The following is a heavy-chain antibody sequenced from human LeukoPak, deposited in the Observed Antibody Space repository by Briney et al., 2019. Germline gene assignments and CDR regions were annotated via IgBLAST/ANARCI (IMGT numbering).Heavy chain of an antibody. CDR1: GFTFSTYW. Sequence: GGSLRLSCAASGFTFSTYWMHWVRQDPGKGLVWVSRISSDASITSYANPVKGRFTISRDNAENSLYLQMNSLRDEDTALYYCARESRPEGRLIDIDFWGQGTLVTVSS. CDR3: ARESRPEGRLIDIDF. J-gene: IGHJ4*02. D-gene: IGHD1-1*01. V-gene: IGHV3-74*01. CDR2: ISSDASIT.